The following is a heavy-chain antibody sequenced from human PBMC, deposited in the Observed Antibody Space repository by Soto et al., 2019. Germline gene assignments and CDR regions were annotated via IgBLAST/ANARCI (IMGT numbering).Heavy chain of an antibody. V-gene: IGHV4-39*01. CDR2: IYYSGST. CDR1: VGSISSSSYY. CDR3: ARGQTTGFDY. Sequence: SETLSLTCTVSVGSISSSSYYWGWIRQPPGKGLEWIGSIYYSGSTYYNPSLKSRVTISVDTSKNQFSLKLSSVTAADTAVYYCARGQTTGFDYWGQGTLVTVSS. D-gene: IGHD4-17*01. J-gene: IGHJ4*02.